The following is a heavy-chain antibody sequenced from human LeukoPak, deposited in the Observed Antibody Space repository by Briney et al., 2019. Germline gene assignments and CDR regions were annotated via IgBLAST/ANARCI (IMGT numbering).Heavy chain of an antibody. CDR3: ARDVRDSSGYYLRAFGY. J-gene: IGHJ4*02. D-gene: IGHD3-22*01. V-gene: IGHV4-39*07. CDR1: GGSIRSSNNY. CDR2: IHYSGST. Sequence: SETLSLTCAVSGGSIRSSNNYWGWIRQPPGKGLEWIGGIHYSGSTYYYPSLKSRVTISVDTSKNQFSLKLSSVTAADTAVYYCARDVRDSSGYYLRAFGYWGQGTLVTVPS.